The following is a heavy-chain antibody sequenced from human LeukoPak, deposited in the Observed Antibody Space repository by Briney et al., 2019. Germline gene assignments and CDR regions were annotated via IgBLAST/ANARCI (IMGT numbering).Heavy chain of an antibody. J-gene: IGHJ4*02. V-gene: IGHV3-30*18. D-gene: IGHD1-14*01. Sequence: GGSLRLSCAASGFTFSSYGMHWVRQAPCKGLEWVAVITYDGSNKNYADSVKGRFTISRDNSKNTLYVQMNSLRGEDTAVYYCAKDSTAMGLTTDFDYWGQGTLVTVSS. CDR2: ITYDGSNK. CDR3: AKDSTAMGLTTDFDY. CDR1: GFTFSSYG.